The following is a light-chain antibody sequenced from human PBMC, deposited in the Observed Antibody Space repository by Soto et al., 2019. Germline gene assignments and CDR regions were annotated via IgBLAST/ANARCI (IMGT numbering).Light chain of an antibody. CDR3: ETWDSSLRAAV. CDR2: DNN. J-gene: IGLJ2*01. V-gene: IGLV1-51*01. Sequence: QSVLTQPPSVSAAPGQKFTISCSGSSSNIGNRDVSWYQHLPGTAPKLLIYDNNKRPSGIPDRFSGSKSGTSATLAITGLQTGDEADYYCETWDSSLRAAVFGGGTKLTVL. CDR1: SSNIGNRD.